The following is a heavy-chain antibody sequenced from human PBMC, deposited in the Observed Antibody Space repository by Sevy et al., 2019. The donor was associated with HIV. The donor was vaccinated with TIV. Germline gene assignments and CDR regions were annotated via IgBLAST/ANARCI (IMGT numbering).Heavy chain of an antibody. D-gene: IGHD6-19*01. Sequence: PGGSLRLSCAASGFTVTFNSMSWVRQAPGRGLVWVSVIYVGRNTYYADSVKGRFTIFRDSFKDTVDLQVDSLRPEDSGVYYCGRERAGIDHWGQGTLVTVSS. CDR3: GRERAGIDH. CDR2: IYVGRNT. V-gene: IGHV3-53*01. J-gene: IGHJ4*02. CDR1: GFTVTFNS.